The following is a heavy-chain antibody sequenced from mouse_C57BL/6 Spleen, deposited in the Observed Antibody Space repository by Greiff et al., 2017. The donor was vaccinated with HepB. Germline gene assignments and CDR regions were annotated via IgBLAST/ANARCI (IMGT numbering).Heavy chain of an antibody. CDR2: INPSTGGT. Sequence: EVKLMESGPELVKPGASVKISCKASGYSFTGYYMHWVKQSSEKSLEWIGEINPSTGGTSYNQKFKGKATLTVDKSSSTAYMQLKSLKSEDSAVYYCARERTYYEYDEGMDYWGQGTSVTVSS. D-gene: IGHD2-4*01. J-gene: IGHJ4*01. CDR3: ARERTYYEYDEGMDY. V-gene: IGHV1-43*01. CDR1: GYSFTGYY.